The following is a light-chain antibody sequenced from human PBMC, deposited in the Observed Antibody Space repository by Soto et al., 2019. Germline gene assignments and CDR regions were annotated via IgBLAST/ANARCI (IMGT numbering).Light chain of an antibody. CDR3: LQYDSYPPS. V-gene: IGKV1-5*03. CDR2: KAS. Sequence: DIEVTQSPCTLSASVGDRVTITCRASQSISPWLAWHQQKPGNAPQLLIFKASTLASGVPARFSGRGSGTEFTLTISSLQPDDFATYYCLQYDSYPPSFGQGTKVEIK. J-gene: IGKJ1*01. CDR1: QSISPW.